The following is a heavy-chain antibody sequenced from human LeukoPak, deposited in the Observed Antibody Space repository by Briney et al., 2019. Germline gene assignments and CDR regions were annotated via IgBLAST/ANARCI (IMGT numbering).Heavy chain of an antibody. CDR1: GGSISSYY. V-gene: IGHV4-59*08. CDR3: ASSRRDGFISAFDI. Sequence: PSETLSLTCTVSGGSISSYYWSWIRQPPGKGLEWIGYIYYSGSTNYNPSLKRRVTISVDTSKNQFSLKLSSVTAADTAVYYCASSRRDGFISAFDIWGQGTMVTVSS. J-gene: IGHJ3*02. D-gene: IGHD5-24*01. CDR2: IYYSGST.